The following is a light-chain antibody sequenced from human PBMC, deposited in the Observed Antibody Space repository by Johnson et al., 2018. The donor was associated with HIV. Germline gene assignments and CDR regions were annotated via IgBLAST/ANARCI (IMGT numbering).Light chain of an antibody. CDR1: SSDMGNYA. CDR2: ENN. J-gene: IGLJ1*01. Sequence: QSVLTQPPSVSAAPGQKVTISCSGSSSDMGNYAVSWYQQVPGTAPKLLIYENNKRPSGIPDRFSGSKSGTSAALGITGLQTGDEADYYCGTWDSSLSAHYVFGTGTKITVL. CDR3: GTWDSSLSAHYV. V-gene: IGLV1-51*02.